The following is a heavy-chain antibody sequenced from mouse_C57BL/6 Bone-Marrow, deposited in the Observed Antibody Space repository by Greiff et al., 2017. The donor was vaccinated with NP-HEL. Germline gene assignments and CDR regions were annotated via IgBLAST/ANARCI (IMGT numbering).Heavy chain of an antibody. CDR2: ISSGGDYI. CDR3: TRDPYYDFYYYAMDY. J-gene: IGHJ4*01. D-gene: IGHD2-4*01. Sequence: EVKVVESGEGLVKPGGSLKLSCAASGFTFSSYAMSWVRQTPEKRLEWVAYISSGGDYIYYADTVKGRFTISRDNARNTLYLQMSSLKSEDTAMYYCTRDPYYDFYYYAMDYWGQGTSVTVSS. CDR1: GFTFSSYA. V-gene: IGHV5-9-1*02.